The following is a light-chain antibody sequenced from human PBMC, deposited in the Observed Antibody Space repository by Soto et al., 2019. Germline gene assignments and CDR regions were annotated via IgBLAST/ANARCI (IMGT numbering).Light chain of an antibody. CDR1: QSVTKY. J-gene: IGKJ5*01. CDR3: QHCTSDLIP. Sequence: VLTHSPATLSLCPGEIATLSCRASQSVTKYLAWYQQKPGQAPRLLIFDTSNRATGIPARFSGSGSGKDFTLTIARLQSDDFATYYCQHCTSDLIPFGQGTRLE. V-gene: IGKV3-11*01. CDR2: DTS.